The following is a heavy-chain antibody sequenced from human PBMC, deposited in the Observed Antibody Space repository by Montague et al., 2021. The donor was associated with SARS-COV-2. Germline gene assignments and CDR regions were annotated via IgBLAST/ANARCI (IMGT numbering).Heavy chain of an antibody. D-gene: IGHD3-22*01. CDR1: ISSSRYY. CDR2: MYYSGNT. CDR3: ARGRSEPVLGVIDYYYGMDV. J-gene: IGHJ6*02. Sequence: SETLSLTCTVSISSSRYYWDWIRQPPGKGLEWIGSMYYSGNTYYNPSLKSSVTISVYTSKHQFSLKLSSVTAADTAVYSCARGRSEPVLGVIDYYYGMDVWGQGTTVTVSS. V-gene: IGHV4-39*07.